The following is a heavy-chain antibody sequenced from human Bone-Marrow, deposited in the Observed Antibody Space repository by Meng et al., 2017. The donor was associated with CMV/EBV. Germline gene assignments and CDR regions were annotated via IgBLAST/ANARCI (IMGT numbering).Heavy chain of an antibody. CDR2: MNPNSGNT. J-gene: IGHJ5*02. D-gene: IGHD3-3*01. Sequence: ASVKVSCKASGYTFTSYDINWVRQATGQGLEWMGWMNPNSGNTGYAQKLQGRVTMTTDTSTSTAYMELRSLRSDDTAVYYCARDGGSNFWSGYSFWFDPWGQGTLVTVSS. V-gene: IGHV1-8*01. CDR1: GYTFTSYD. CDR3: ARDGGSNFWSGYSFWFDP.